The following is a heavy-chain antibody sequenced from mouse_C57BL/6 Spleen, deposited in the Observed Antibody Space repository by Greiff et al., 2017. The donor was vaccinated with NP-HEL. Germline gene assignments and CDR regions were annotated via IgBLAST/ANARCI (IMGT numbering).Heavy chain of an antibody. Sequence: VQLQQSGAELVKPGASVKISCKASGYAFSSYWMNWVKQRPGKGLEWIGQIYPGDGDTNYNGKFKGKATLTADKSSSTAYMQLSSLTSEDSAVYFCARVNWEGGYFDVWGTGTTVTVSS. D-gene: IGHD4-1*01. CDR3: ARVNWEGGYFDV. V-gene: IGHV1-80*01. J-gene: IGHJ1*03. CDR1: GYAFSSYW. CDR2: IYPGDGDT.